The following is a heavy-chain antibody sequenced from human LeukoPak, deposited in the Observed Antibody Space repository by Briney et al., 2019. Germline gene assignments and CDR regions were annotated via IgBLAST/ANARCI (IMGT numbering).Heavy chain of an antibody. J-gene: IGHJ3*02. Sequence: PSETLSLTCAVYGGSFSGYYWSWIRRPPGKGLEWIGEINHSGSTNYNPSLKSRVTISVDTSKNQFSLKLSSVTAADTAVYYCAGNWNEADAFDIWGQGTMVTVSS. CDR1: GGSFSGYY. CDR2: INHSGST. V-gene: IGHV4-34*01. CDR3: AGNWNEADAFDI. D-gene: IGHD1-1*01.